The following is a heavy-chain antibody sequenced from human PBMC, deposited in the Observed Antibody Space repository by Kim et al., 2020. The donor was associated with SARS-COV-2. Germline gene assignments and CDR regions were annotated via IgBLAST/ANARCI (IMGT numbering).Heavy chain of an antibody. CDR2: ISSSSSYI. D-gene: IGHD2-15*01. CDR3: ARVGTYCSGGSCYDWFDP. V-gene: IGHV3-21*01. J-gene: IGHJ5*02. Sequence: GGSLRLSCAASGFTFSSYSMNWVRQAPGKGLEWVSSISSSSSYIYYADSVKGRFTISRDNAKNSLYLQMNSLRAEDTAVYYCARVGTYCSGGSCYDWFDPWGQGTLVTVSS. CDR1: GFTFSSYS.